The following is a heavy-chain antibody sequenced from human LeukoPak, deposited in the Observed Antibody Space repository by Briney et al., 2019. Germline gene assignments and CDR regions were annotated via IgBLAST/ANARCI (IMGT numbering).Heavy chain of an antibody. Sequence: GGSLRLSCAASGFTLRNYWMHWVRQAPGKGLVSVSRINSDGSSTSYADSVKGRFTISRDNAKNTLYLEMNSLRAEDTAVYYCVRGSYYGSGTSYAMFDYWGQGTLVSVSS. CDR3: VRGSYYGSGTSYAMFDY. CDR2: INSDGSST. D-gene: IGHD3-10*01. V-gene: IGHV3-74*01. J-gene: IGHJ4*02. CDR1: GFTLRNYW.